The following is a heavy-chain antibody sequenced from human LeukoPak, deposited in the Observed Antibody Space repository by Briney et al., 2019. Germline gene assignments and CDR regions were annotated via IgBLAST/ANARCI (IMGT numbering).Heavy chain of an antibody. CDR1: VYTFTSYG. CDR3: ARDRSGSGYVVY. V-gene: IGHV1-18*03. J-gene: IGHJ4*02. CDR2: ISAYNGNT. D-gene: IGHD3-22*01. Sequence: ASVKVSCKASVYTFTSYGISWVRQAPGQGLEWMGWISAYNGNTNYAQKLQGRVTMTTDTSTSTAYMELRSLRSDDMAVYYCARDRSGSGYVVYWGQGTLVTVSS.